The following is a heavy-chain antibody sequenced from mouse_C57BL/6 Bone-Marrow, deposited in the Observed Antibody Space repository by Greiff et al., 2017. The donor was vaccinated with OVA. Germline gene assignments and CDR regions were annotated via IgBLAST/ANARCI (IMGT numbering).Heavy chain of an antibody. CDR1: GFTFSSYA. CDR3: ARDRDLEVDY. J-gene: IGHJ2*01. CDR2: ISDGGSYT. V-gene: IGHV5-4*01. Sequence: EVKLVESGGGLVKPGGSLKLSCAASGFTFSSYAMSWVRQTPEKRLEWVATISDGGSYTYYPDNVKGRFTISRDNAKNNLYLQMSHLKSEDTAMYYCARDRDLEVDYWGQGTTLTVSS. D-gene: IGHD3-1*01.